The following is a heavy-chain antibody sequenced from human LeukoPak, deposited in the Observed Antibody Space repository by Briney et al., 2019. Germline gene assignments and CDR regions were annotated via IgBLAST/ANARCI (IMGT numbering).Heavy chain of an antibody. D-gene: IGHD6-19*01. J-gene: IGHJ4*02. V-gene: IGHV4-34*01. CDR2: INHSGST. CDR1: GGSFSGYY. CDR3: ARAPNSYSSGWYRDY. Sequence: SETLSLTCAVYGGSFSGYYWSWIRQPPGKGLEWIGEINHSGSTNYNPSLKSRVTISVDTSKNQFSLKLSSVTAADTAVYYCARAPNSYSSGWYRDYWGQGTLVTVSS.